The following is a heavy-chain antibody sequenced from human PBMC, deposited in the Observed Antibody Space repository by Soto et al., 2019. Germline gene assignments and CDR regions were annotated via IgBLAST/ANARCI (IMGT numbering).Heavy chain of an antibody. CDR3: ARDSGFGELFGAYEGFEI. CDR2: ISTNNGNT. D-gene: IGHD3-10*01. J-gene: IGHJ3*02. V-gene: IGHV1-18*01. CDR1: GYTFIRYS. Sequence: QVQLVQSGAEVKKPGASVKVSCKASGYTFIRYSITWVRQAPGQGLEWMGWISTNNGNTNYAQSLQGRVTMTTDTSTSTAYMELRSLRSDDTAVYYCARDSGFGELFGAYEGFEIWGQGTMVTVSP.